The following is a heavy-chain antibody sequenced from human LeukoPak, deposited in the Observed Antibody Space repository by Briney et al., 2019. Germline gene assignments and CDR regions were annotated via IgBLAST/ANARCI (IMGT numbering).Heavy chain of an antibody. J-gene: IGHJ6*02. CDR3: ARQQSNWASGPGMDV. CDR2: IFCSGST. Sequence: PSETLSLTCTVSGDSISTSTYYWGWIRQPPGKGLEWIGSIFCSGSTYYNPSLKSRVTISVDTSKNQFSLRLSSVTAADTAVYYCARQQSNWASGPGMDVWGQGTTVTVSS. CDR1: GDSISTSTYY. V-gene: IGHV4-39*01. D-gene: IGHD7-27*01.